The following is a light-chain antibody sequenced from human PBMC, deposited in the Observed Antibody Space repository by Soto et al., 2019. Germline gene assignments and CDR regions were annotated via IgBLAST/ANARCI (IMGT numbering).Light chain of an antibody. CDR2: AAS. CDR3: QQPYSTPFT. Sequence: DIPMTQSPSSLSASVGDRVTITCRASQNIRSYLNWYHQKPGKAPKLLIYAASTLQSGVPSRFSGSGSGTDFTLTITSLQPEDFGVYYCQQPYSTPFTFGPGTKVDIK. CDR1: QNIRSY. J-gene: IGKJ3*01. V-gene: IGKV1-39*01.